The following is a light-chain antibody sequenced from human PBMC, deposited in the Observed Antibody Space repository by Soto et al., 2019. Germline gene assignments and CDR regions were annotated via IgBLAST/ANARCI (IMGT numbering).Light chain of an antibody. Sequence: EIVLTQSPGTLSLSPGERATLSCRASQSVSSSCLAWYQQKPGQAPRLLIYGASSRATGIPDRFSGSGSGTDFTLTISRLEPEDFAVYYCQQYCSSRTFGQGNKVEI. V-gene: IGKV3-20*01. CDR2: GAS. CDR3: QQYCSSRT. J-gene: IGKJ1*01. CDR1: QSVSSSC.